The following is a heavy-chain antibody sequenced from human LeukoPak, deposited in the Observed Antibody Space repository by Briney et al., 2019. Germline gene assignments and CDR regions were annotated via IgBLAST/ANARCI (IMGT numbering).Heavy chain of an antibody. CDR1: GFTFSSYA. V-gene: IGHV3-48*02. Sequence: GGSLRLSCAASGFTFSSYAMSWVRQAPGEGLEWVSYITSSSSTIYYADSVKGRFTISRDNAQNSLYLQMNSLRDEDTAVYYCARDLDGGRGKDYWGQGTLVTVSS. CDR2: ITSSSSTI. D-gene: IGHD4-23*01. J-gene: IGHJ4*02. CDR3: ARDLDGGRGKDY.